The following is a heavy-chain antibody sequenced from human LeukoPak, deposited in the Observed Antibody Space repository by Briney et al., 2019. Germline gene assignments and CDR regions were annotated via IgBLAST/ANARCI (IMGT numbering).Heavy chain of an antibody. D-gene: IGHD2-8*01. Sequence: GGSLRLSRAPSGFTFSDYYMSWIRQTPGKGLEWVSYISGSGTTMEYAKSVKGRFTISRDNAKDSLYLQMNSLEAEDTAVYYCAKGHTYGMIWGQGTLVSVSS. V-gene: IGHV3-11*01. J-gene: IGHJ4*02. CDR2: ISGSGTTM. CDR3: AKGHTYGMI. CDR1: GFTFSDYY.